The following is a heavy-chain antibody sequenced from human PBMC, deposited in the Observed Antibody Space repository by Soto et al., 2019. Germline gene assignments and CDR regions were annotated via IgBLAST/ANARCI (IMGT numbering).Heavy chain of an antibody. CDR1: GYSFAGYW. J-gene: IGHJ4*02. CDR2: IDPSDSQT. CDR3: ARQIYDSDTGPNFQYYFDS. Sequence: PGESLKISCKGSGYSFAGYWITCVRQKPGKGLEWMGRIDPSDSQTYYSPSFRGHVTISVTKSITTVFLQWSSLRASDTAMYYCARQIYDSDTGPNFQYYFDSWGQGTPVTVPQ. V-gene: IGHV5-10-1*01. D-gene: IGHD3-22*01.